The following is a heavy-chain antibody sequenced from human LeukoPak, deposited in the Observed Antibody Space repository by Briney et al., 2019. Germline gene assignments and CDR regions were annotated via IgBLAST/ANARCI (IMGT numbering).Heavy chain of an antibody. CDR3: ARDRGALAAAFGY. CDR1: GFTFSSYS. V-gene: IGHV3-21*01. CDR2: ISSSSSYI. D-gene: IGHD6-13*01. J-gene: IGHJ4*02. Sequence: GGSLRLSCAASGFTFSSYSMNWVRQAPGKGLEWVSSISSSSSYIYYADSVKGRFTISRDNAKNSLYLQMNSLRAEDTAVYYCARDRGALAAAFGYWGQGTLVTVSS.